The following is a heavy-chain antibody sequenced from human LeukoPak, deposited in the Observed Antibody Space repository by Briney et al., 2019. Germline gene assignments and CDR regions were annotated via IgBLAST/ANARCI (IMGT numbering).Heavy chain of an antibody. CDR3: ARESGSSGYSGLDY. CDR1: GFTISNYW. J-gene: IGHJ4*02. CDR2: IKQDGSAE. Sequence: GGSLRLSCAVSGFTISNYWMSWVRQAPGKGLEWVATIKQDGSAEFYVDSVKGRFTISRDNSKNTLYLQMNSLRAEDTAVYYCARESGSSGYSGLDYWGQGTLVTVSS. D-gene: IGHD3-22*01. V-gene: IGHV3-7*01.